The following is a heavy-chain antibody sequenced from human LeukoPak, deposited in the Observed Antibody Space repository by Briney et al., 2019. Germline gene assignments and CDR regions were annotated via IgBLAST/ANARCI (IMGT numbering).Heavy chain of an antibody. D-gene: IGHD6-19*01. CDR1: GFTFSSYG. CDR2: IWYDGSNK. Sequence: PGGSLRLSCAASGFTFSSYGMHWVRQAPGKGLEWGAVIWYDGSNKYYADSVKGRFTISRDNSKNTLYLQMNSLRAEDTAVYYCARDQVAVAGTGYFQHWGQGTLVTVSS. V-gene: IGHV3-33*01. J-gene: IGHJ1*01. CDR3: ARDQVAVAGTGYFQH.